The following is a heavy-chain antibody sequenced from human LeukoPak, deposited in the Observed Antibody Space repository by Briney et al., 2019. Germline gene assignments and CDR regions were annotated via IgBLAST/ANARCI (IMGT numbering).Heavy chain of an antibody. CDR3: ARIRFRGDQTDYYYYGMDV. D-gene: IGHD3-10*01. Sequence: GASVKVSCKASGYTFTSYGISWLRQAPGQGLEWMGWISAYNGNTNYAQKLQGRVTMTTDTSTSTAYMELRSLRSDDTAVYYCARIRFRGDQTDYYYYGMDVWGQGTTVTVSS. CDR1: GYTFTSYG. CDR2: ISAYNGNT. V-gene: IGHV1-18*01. J-gene: IGHJ6*02.